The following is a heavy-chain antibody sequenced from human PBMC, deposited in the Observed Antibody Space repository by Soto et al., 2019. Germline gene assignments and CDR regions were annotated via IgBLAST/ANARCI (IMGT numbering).Heavy chain of an antibody. J-gene: IGHJ4*02. CDR1: GGSISSGGYY. Sequence: KPSETLSLTCTVSGGSISSGGYYWSWIRQHPGKGLEWIGYIYYSGSTYYNPPLKSRVTISVDTSKNQFSLKLSSVTAADTAVYYCARSLYYYDSSGYLSVYYFDYWGQGTLVTVSS. D-gene: IGHD3-22*01. V-gene: IGHV4-31*03. CDR3: ARSLYYYDSSGYLSVYYFDY. CDR2: IYYSGST.